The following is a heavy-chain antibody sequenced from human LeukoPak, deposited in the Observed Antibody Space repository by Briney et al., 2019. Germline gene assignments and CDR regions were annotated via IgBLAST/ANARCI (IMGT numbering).Heavy chain of an antibody. V-gene: IGHV3-7*01. CDR1: GFTFSNNW. CDR2: IKQDGSNK. Sequence: GGSLRLSCVGSGFTFSNNWMSWVRQAPGKGLEWVANIKQDGSNKNYVDSVKGRFTISRDNAKNSLYLQMNSLRAEDTAVYYCARDGLHKLGFAFWGRGTLATVSS. CDR3: ARDGLHKLGFAF. J-gene: IGHJ4*02. D-gene: IGHD3-16*01.